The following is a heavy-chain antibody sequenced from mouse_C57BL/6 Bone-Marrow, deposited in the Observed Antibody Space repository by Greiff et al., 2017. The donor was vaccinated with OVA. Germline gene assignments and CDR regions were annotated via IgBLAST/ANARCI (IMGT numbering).Heavy chain of an antibody. CDR2: INSDGGST. D-gene: IGHD2-3*01. CDR3: ARGYDGYYGFAY. CDR1: EYEFPSYD. Sequence: EVQLVESGGGLVQPGESLKLSCESNEYEFPSYDMSWVRKTPEKRLELVAAINSDGGSTYYPDTMERRIIISRDNTEKTLYLQMSSLRSEDTALYYCARGYDGYYGFAYWGQGTLVTVSA. J-gene: IGHJ3*01. V-gene: IGHV5-2*01.